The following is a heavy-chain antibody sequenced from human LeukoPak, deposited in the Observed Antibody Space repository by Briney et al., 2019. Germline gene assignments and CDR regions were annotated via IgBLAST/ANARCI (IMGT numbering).Heavy chain of an antibody. D-gene: IGHD1-1*01. CDR1: GDFKTYT. CDR2: VVPLLGSP. CDR3: AREVGTGTLDD. V-gene: IGHV1-69*05. J-gene: IGHJ4*02. Sequence: SVKVSCKASGDFKTYTMTWERQAPGQRLEWKGGVVPLLGSPDYAQKFQGRLTITTDESTNTAYMELRSLRSEDTAVYYCAREVGTGTLDDWGPGSLVSVSS.